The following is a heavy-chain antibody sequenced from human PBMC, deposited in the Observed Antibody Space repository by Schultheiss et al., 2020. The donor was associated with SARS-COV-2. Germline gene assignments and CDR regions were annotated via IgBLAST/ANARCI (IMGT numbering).Heavy chain of an antibody. V-gene: IGHV4-31*03. CDR1: GGSISSGGYY. CDR3: AREYGDYGGNFDY. D-gene: IGHD4-17*01. CDR2: IYYSGST. J-gene: IGHJ4*02. Sequence: SETLSLTCTVSGGSISSGGYYWSWIRQHPGKGLEWIGYIYYSGSTYYNPSLKSRVTISVDRSKNQFSLKLSSVTAADTAVYYCAREYGDYGGNFDYWGQGTLVTVSS.